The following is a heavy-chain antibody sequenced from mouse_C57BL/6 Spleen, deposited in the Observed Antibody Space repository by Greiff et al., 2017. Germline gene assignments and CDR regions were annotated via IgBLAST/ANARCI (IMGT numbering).Heavy chain of an antibody. Sequence: VQLQQPGAELVKPGASVKMSCKASGYTFTSYWITWVKQRPGQGLEWIGDIYPGSGSTNYNEKFKSKATLTVDTSSSTAYMQLSSLTSEDSAVYYCASDITTVVATEKFAYWGQGTLVTVSA. D-gene: IGHD1-1*01. CDR1: GYTFTSYW. J-gene: IGHJ3*01. CDR3: ASDITTVVATEKFAY. CDR2: IYPGSGST. V-gene: IGHV1-55*01.